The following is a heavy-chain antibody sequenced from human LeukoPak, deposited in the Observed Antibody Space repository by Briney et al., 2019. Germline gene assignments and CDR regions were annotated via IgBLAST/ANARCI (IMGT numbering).Heavy chain of an antibody. CDR1: GFTFSSYS. D-gene: IGHD2-15*01. CDR3: ARDHGYCSGGRCHSHFDY. V-gene: IGHV3-33*01. CDR2: IWVDGSKK. J-gene: IGHJ4*02. Sequence: GGSLRLSCATSGFTFSSYSMQWVRQAPGKGLEWVAVIWVDGSKKFYADSVEGRFTIARDDSKSTSYLQMDSLRAEDTAVYYCARDHGYCSGGRCHSHFDYWGQGTLVTVSS.